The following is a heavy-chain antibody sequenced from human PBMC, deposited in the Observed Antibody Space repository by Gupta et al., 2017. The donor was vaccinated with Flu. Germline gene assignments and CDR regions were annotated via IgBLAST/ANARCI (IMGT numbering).Heavy chain of an antibody. Sequence: IRTGGSYGSWIRLHLGKGLEWIGYIYFRGSTYYNPSRKSRVDISVDTSMNQFSLKVRSVTVADSATYYCARVISADDAFDIWGQGTLVTVSP. J-gene: IGHJ3*02. D-gene: IGHD3-10*01. CDR3: ARVISADDAFDI. CDR1: IRTGGSY. CDR2: IYFRGST. V-gene: IGHV4-31*02.